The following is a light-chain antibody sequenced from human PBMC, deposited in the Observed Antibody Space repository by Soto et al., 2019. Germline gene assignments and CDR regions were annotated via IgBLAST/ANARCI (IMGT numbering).Light chain of an antibody. CDR2: LTS. CDR3: QQSFTTPWT. V-gene: IGKV1-39*01. J-gene: IGKJ1*01. Sequence: DIQMTQSPSTLSGSVGDRATITCRASQTISSWLAWYQQKPGRAPKLLIYLTSTLESGVPSRFSGSGSGTDFTLAISSLQPEDVATYHCQQSFTTPWTVGQGTKVDVK. CDR1: QTISSW.